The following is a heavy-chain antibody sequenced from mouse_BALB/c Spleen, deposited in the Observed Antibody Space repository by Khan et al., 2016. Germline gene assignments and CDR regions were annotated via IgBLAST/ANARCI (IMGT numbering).Heavy chain of an antibody. CDR2: IDPANGNA. CDR3: ARRDDYAFDY. Sequence: VQLQQSGAELVKPGASVKLSCTASGFNIKDTYMHWVKQRPEQGLEWIGRIDPANGNAKYDPKFQGKATITADTSSNTAYLQLSSLTSEDTAVYYCARRDDYAFDYWGQGTTLTVSS. J-gene: IGHJ2*01. D-gene: IGHD2-4*01. CDR1: GFNIKDTY. V-gene: IGHV14-3*02.